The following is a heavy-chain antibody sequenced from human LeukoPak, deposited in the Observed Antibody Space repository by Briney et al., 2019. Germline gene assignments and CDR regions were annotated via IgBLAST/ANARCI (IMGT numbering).Heavy chain of an antibody. CDR3: ARWHSEAFDI. CDR1: DFGSHH. V-gene: IGHV3-74*01. D-gene: IGHD2-21*01. CDR2: VSTDGIGT. J-gene: IGHJ3*02. Sequence: GGSLRLSCVASDFGSHHMHWVRQAPGKGLVWVSRVSTDGIGTAYADSVKGRFTISRDNAKNTVYLQMNSLRAEDTAVYYCARWHSEAFDIWGQGTMVTVSS.